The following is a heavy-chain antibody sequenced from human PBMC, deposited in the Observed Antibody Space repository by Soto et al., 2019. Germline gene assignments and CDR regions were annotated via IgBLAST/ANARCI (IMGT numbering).Heavy chain of an antibody. CDR2: ISSSTTYI. CDR3: VRDPVGVDSTFYFDS. D-gene: IGHD2-15*01. V-gene: IGHV3-21*02. J-gene: IGHJ4*02. CDR1: GLTFSYYS. Sequence: EVQLVVSGGGLVKPGGSLRLSCAASGLTFSYYSMSWVRQAPGRGLEWVSSISSSTTYISYADSVRGRFTISRDNAKNSLDLQMNSLRAEDTAVYYCVRDPVGVDSTFYFDSWGQGTLVTVTS.